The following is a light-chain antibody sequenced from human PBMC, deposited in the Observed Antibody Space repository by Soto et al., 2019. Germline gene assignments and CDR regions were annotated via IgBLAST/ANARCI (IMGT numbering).Light chain of an antibody. CDR1: SGHSSYI. CDR2: VEGSGSY. CDR3: ETWDSNTRV. J-gene: IGLJ3*02. V-gene: IGLV4-60*03. Sequence: QPVLTQSSSTSASLGSSVKLTCTLNSGHSSYIIAWHQQQPGKAPRYLMKVEGSGSYNKGSGVPDRFSGSISGADRYLTISNLQSEDEADYYCETWDSNTRVFGGGTKVTVL.